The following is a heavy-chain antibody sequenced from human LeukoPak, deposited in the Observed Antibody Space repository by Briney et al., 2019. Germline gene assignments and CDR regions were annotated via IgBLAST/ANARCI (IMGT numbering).Heavy chain of an antibody. CDR1: GGSISSGPYY. V-gene: IGHV4-39*07. D-gene: IGHD2-2*01. Sequence: SETLSLTCTVSGGSISSGPYYWGWLRQAPRKELEWIGSMYYSGSTYYNPSLKSRVTISVDTSKNQFSLKLSSVTAADTAVYYCAREAYQLLSIELDATRRAFDIWGQGTMVTVSS. J-gene: IGHJ3*02. CDR2: MYYSGST. CDR3: AREAYQLLSIELDATRRAFDI.